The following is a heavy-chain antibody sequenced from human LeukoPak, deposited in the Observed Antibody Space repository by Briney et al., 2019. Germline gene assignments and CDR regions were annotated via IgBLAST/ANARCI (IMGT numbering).Heavy chain of an antibody. CDR3: ARDLEDCSSTSCPLNWFDP. D-gene: IGHD2-2*01. CDR2: IIPIFGTA. Sequence: SVKVSCKASGGTFSSYTISWVRQAPGQGLGWMGGIIPIFGTANYAQKFQGRVTITADESTSTAYMELSSLRSEDTAVYYCARDLEDCSSTSCPLNWFDPWGQGTLVTVSS. CDR1: GGTFSSYT. J-gene: IGHJ5*02. V-gene: IGHV1-69*13.